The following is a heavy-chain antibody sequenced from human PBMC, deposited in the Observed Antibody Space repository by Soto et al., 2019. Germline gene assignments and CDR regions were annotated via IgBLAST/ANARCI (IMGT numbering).Heavy chain of an antibody. V-gene: IGHV3-23*01. CDR3: AKTTDGWFSAFEI. D-gene: IGHD6-19*01. Sequence: GGSLRLSCAASGFIFSSYAMSWVRQAPGKGLEWVSAISGSGTTAYYADSVKGRFTFSRDNSKKTMYLQMNSLRAEDTAVYYCAKTTDGWFSAFEIWGQGTMVTVS. J-gene: IGHJ3*02. CDR1: GFIFSSYA. CDR2: ISGSGTTA.